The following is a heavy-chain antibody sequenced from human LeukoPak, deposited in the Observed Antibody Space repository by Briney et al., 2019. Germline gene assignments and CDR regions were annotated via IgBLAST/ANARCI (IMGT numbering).Heavy chain of an antibody. CDR3: ARDQREILSSSWYWYFDY. D-gene: IGHD6-13*01. V-gene: IGHV1-69*04. CDR2: IIPILGIA. J-gene: IGHJ4*02. Sequence: SVKVSCKASGGTFSSYAISWVRQAPGQGLEWMGRIIPILGIANYAQKFQGRVTITADESTSTAYMELSSLRSEDTAVYYCARDQREILSSSWYWYFDYWGQGTLVTVSS. CDR1: GGTFSSYA.